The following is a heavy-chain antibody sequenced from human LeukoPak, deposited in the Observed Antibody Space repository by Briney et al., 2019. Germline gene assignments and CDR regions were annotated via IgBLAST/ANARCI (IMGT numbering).Heavy chain of an antibody. J-gene: IGHJ4*02. CDR2: IIPIFGTA. CDR1: GYTFTSYA. V-gene: IGHV1-69*05. D-gene: IGHD3-22*01. Sequence: SVKVSCKASGYTFTSYAISWVRQAPGQGLEWMGGIIPIFGTANYAQKFQGRVTVTTDESTSTAYMELSSLRSEDTAVYYCARDQSYYYDSSGYYPSFGYWGQGTLVTVSS. CDR3: ARDQSYYYDSSGYYPSFGY.